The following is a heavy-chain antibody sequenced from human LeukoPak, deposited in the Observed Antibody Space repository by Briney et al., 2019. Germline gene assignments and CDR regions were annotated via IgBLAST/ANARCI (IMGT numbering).Heavy chain of an antibody. CDR1: GFIFSSYS. Sequence: PGGSLRLSCAASGFIFSSYSMNWVRQAPGKGLEWVSSISSSSSYIYYADSVKGRFTISRDNAKNSLYLQMNSLRAEDTAVYYCARGHQPRFDPWGQGTLVTVSS. CDR3: ARGHQPRFDP. D-gene: IGHD2-2*01. J-gene: IGHJ5*02. CDR2: ISSSSSYI. V-gene: IGHV3-21*01.